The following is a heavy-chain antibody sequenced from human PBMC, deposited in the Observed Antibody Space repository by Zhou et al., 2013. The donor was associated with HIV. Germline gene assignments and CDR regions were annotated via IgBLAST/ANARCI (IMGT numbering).Heavy chain of an antibody. D-gene: IGHD6-6*01. J-gene: IGHJ4*02. CDR3: ASQGGPRGRYIAARPFDY. CDR1: GGTFSSYA. V-gene: IGHV1-69*05. Sequence: QVQLVQSGAEVKKPGSSVKVSCKASGGTFSSYAISWVRQAPGQGLEWMGGIIPIFGTANYAQKFQGRVTITTDESTSTAYMELSSLRSEDTAVYYCASQGGPRGRYIAARPFDYWGQGTLVTVSS. CDR2: IIPIFGTA.